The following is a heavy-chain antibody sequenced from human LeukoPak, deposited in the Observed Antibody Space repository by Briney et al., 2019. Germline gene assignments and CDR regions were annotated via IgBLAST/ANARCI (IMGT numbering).Heavy chain of an antibody. J-gene: IGHJ4*02. Sequence: NPGGSLRLSCAASGFTFSSYSMNWVRQAPGKGLEWVSSISSSSSYIYYADSVKGRFTISRDNAKKSLYLQMNSLRAEDTAVYYCARDKCSTTSCYLDYWSQGTLVTVSS. CDR3: ARDKCSTTSCYLDY. CDR1: GFTFSSYS. CDR2: ISSSSSYI. V-gene: IGHV3-21*01. D-gene: IGHD2-2*01.